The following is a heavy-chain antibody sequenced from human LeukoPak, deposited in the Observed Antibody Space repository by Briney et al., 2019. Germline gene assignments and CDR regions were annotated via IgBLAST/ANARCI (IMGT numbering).Heavy chain of an antibody. J-gene: IGHJ4*02. CDR2: ISGSGGST. Sequence: GGSLRLSCAVSGFTFSNTWMSWVRQAPGKGLEWVSAISGSGGSTYYADSVKGRFTISRDNSKNTLYLQMNSLRAEDTAVYYCAKEPDGYYGFDYWGQGTLVTVSS. V-gene: IGHV3-23*01. D-gene: IGHD3-10*01. CDR3: AKEPDGYYGFDY. CDR1: GFTFSNTW.